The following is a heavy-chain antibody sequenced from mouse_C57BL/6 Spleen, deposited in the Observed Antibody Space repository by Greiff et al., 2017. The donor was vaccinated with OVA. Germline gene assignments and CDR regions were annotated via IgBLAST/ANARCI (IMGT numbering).Heavy chain of an antibody. CDR1: GFSLTSYA. D-gene: IGHD2-4*01. J-gene: IGHJ4*01. V-gene: IGHV2-9-1*01. CDR2: IWTGGGT. CDR3: TRNPAVYYDYDEGYYYAMDY. Sequence: VQGVESGPGLVAPSQSLSITCTVSGFSLTSYAISWVRQPPGKGLEWLGVIWTGGGTTYNSPLKSSLSISKDNSKSQVFLKMNSLQTDDADRYYSTRNPAVYYDYDEGYYYAMDYWGQGTSVTVSS.